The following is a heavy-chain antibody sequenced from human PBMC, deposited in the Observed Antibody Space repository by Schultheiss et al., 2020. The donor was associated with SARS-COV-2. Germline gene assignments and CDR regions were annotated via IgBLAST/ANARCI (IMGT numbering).Heavy chain of an antibody. CDR3: AKEDRYDFWGLYGMDV. V-gene: IGHV3-23*01. J-gene: IGHJ6*02. Sequence: GGSLRLSCVDSGFTFSNYALTWVRQAPGKGLEWVSAISGSGNSTYYEDSVKGRFTISGDNSKSTLYLQMNSLRAEDTAVYYCAKEDRYDFWGLYGMDVWGQGTTVTVSS. CDR1: GFTFSNYA. D-gene: IGHD3-3*01. CDR2: ISGSGNST.